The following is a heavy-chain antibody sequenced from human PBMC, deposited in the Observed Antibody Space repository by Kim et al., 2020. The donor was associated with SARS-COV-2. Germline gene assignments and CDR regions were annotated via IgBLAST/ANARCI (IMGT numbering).Heavy chain of an antibody. CDR3: AKDRGGITYYCDY. Sequence: ADSEEGRFTISRANSKNTVSLQRNSLRAEDTAVYYCAKDRGGITYYCDYWGQGITVTVSS. J-gene: IGHJ4*02. D-gene: IGHD3-16*01. V-gene: IGHV3-30*02.